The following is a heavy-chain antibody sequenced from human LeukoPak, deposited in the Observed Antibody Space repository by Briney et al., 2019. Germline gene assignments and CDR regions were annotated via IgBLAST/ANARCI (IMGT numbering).Heavy chain of an antibody. J-gene: IGHJ4*02. Sequence: GGSLRLSCAASGFTFSSYEMNWVRQAPGKGLEWVSYITSSGSTMYYADSVRGRFTISRDNSKNTLYLQMNSLRVEDTAVYYCAREGRVSGYDFDCWGQGTLVTVSS. CDR1: GFTFSSYE. CDR2: ITSSGSTM. CDR3: AREGRVSGYDFDC. V-gene: IGHV3-48*03. D-gene: IGHD5-12*01.